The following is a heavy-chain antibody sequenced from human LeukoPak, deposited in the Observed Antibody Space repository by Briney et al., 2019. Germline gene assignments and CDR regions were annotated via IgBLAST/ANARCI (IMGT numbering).Heavy chain of an antibody. CDR1: GGTFSSYA. CDR2: IIPIFGIA. V-gene: IGHV1-69*04. J-gene: IGHJ4*02. Sequence: SVKVSCKASGGTFSSYAISWVRQAPGQGLEWMGRIIPIFGIANYAQKFQGRVTITADKSTSTAYMELSSLRSEDTAVYCCARAPDYYDSSGYWYYFDYWGQGTLVTVSS. CDR3: ARAPDYYDSSGYWYYFDY. D-gene: IGHD3-22*01.